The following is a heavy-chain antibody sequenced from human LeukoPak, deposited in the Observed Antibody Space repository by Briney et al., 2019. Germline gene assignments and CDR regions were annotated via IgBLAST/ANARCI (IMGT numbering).Heavy chain of an antibody. Sequence: PGGSLRLSCAASGFTFSSYAMSWIRQPPGKGLEWIAYLFYRGSTNQNPSLKSRVTTSVDAAKNQFSLKVTSVTAADTAVYYCARGPAGSLDAFDIWGQGTTVTVSS. CDR3: ARGPAGSLDAFDI. CDR2: LFYRGST. V-gene: IGHV4-59*01. D-gene: IGHD1-26*01. CDR1: GFTFSSYA. J-gene: IGHJ3*02.